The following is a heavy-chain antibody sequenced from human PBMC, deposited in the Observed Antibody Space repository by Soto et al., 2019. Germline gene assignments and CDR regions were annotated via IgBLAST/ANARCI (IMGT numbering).Heavy chain of an antibody. Sequence: SVKVSCKASGGTFSSYTISWVRQAPGRGLEWMGRIIPILGIANYAQKFQGRVTITADKSTSTAYMELSSLRSEDTAVYYCAGGYCSGGSCYPIDYWGQGTLVTVSS. CDR3: AGGYCSGGSCYPIDY. V-gene: IGHV1-69*02. CDR2: IIPILGIA. J-gene: IGHJ4*02. CDR1: GGTFSSYT. D-gene: IGHD2-15*01.